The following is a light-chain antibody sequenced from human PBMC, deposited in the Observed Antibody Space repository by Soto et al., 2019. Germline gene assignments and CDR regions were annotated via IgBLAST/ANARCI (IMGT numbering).Light chain of an antibody. CDR1: RSDIGGYNY. Sequence: QSALTQPPSASGSLGQSVTISCTGTRSDIGGYNYVSWYLQYPGKAPKLMIYDVYKRPSGVPDRFSGSKSGNTASLTVSGLQAEDEADYYCSSYVVNNKVVFGGGTKLTVL. J-gene: IGLJ2*01. CDR3: SSYVVNNKVV. V-gene: IGLV2-8*01. CDR2: DVY.